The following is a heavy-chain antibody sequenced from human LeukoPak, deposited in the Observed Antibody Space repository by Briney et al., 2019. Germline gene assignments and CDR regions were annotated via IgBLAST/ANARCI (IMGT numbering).Heavy chain of an antibody. CDR1: VYTFTSYY. J-gene: IGHJ6*03. Sequence: ASVKVSCKASVYTFTSYYMHCVRQAPGQGLEWMVIINPSGGSRSYAQKFQGRVTMPRDMSTSTVYMELSSLRSEDTAVYYCASGVVGYYYYYMDVWGKGTTVTVSS. CDR3: ASGVVGYYYYYMDV. V-gene: IGHV1-46*01. D-gene: IGHD2-15*01. CDR2: INPSGGSR.